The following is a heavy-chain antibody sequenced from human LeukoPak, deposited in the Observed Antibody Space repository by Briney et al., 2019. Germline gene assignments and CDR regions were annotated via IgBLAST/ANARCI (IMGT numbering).Heavy chain of an antibody. V-gene: IGHV3-30*18. CDR1: GFTFSSYG. CDR2: ISYDGSNK. J-gene: IGHJ4*02. D-gene: IGHD2-21*02. Sequence: GRSLRLSCAASGFTFSSYGMHWVRQAPGKGLEWVAVISYDGSNKYYADSVKGRFTISRDNSKNTLYLQMNSLRAEDTAIYYCAKSRLAVTDRGLFDYWGQGILVTASS. CDR3: AKSRLAVTDRGLFDY.